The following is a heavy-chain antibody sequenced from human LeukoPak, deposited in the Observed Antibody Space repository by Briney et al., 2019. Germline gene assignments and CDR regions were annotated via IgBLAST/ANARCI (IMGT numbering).Heavy chain of an antibody. D-gene: IGHD3-16*01. V-gene: IGHV4-4*07. CDR3: VRVGEIWSNGGYFDS. CDR1: GASITGHY. CDR2: IYSTGTT. Sequence: SETLSLTCTVSGASITGHYWSWLRQPAGKALEWLGRIYSTGTTAYNASFTSRLTMSVDKSKSQLSLKLNSVTAADTAVYYCVRVGEIWSNGGYFDSWGQGNPVTVSS. J-gene: IGHJ4*01.